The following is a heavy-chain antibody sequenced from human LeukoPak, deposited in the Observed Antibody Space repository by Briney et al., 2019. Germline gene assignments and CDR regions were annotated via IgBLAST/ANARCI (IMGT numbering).Heavy chain of an antibody. CDR3: ARRYCSSTSCTLDY. CDR2: ISSSGSTI. D-gene: IGHD2-2*01. CDR1: GFTFSSYE. V-gene: IGHV3-48*03. Sequence: GGSLRLSCAASGFTFSSYEMNWVRPAPGKGLEWVSYISSSGSTIYYADSVKGRFTISRDNAKNSLYLQMNSLRAEDTAVYYCARRYCSSTSCTLDYWGQGALVTVSS. J-gene: IGHJ4*02.